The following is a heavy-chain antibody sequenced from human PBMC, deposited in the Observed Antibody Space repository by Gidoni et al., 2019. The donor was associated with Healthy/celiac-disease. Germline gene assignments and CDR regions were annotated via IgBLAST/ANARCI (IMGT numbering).Heavy chain of an antibody. CDR2: IAYDGSNK. J-gene: IGHJ4*02. D-gene: IGHD3-22*01. CDR1: GFPFSSYA. V-gene: IGHV3-30-3*01. CDR3: ARAYDSSGYYGGIDY. Sequence: QVQLVESGGGVVQPGRSLRLSCAASGFPFSSYAMHWVRQAPGKGLEWVAVIAYDGSNKYYADSVKGRFTISRDNSKNTLYLQMNSLRAEDTAVYYCARAYDSSGYYGGIDYWGQGTLVTVSS.